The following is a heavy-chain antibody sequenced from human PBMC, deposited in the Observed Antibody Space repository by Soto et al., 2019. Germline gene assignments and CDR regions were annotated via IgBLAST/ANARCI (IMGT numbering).Heavy chain of an antibody. J-gene: IGHJ6*02. CDR1: GFTFSSYS. V-gene: IGHV3-21*01. CDR3: ARDLRAGTNAYYYYYGMDV. Sequence: PGGSLRLSCAASGFTFSSYSMNWVRQAPGKGLEWVSSISSSSSYIYYADSVKGRFTISRDNAKNSLYLQMNGLRAEDTAVYYCARDLRAGTNAYYYYYGMDVWGQGTTVTVSS. D-gene: IGHD1-1*01. CDR2: ISSSSSYI.